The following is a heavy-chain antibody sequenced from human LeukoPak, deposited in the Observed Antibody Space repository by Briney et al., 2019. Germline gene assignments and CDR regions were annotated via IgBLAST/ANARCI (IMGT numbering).Heavy chain of an antibody. CDR1: GFTFSNYA. CDR2: ISANGGGT. V-gene: IGHV3-23*01. D-gene: IGHD6-13*01. Sequence: GGSLRLSCAASGFTFSNYAMSWVRQAPGKGLEWVSAISANGGGTYYADSVKGRFTISRDNSRNTLYLQMNSLRAEDTAVYYCAKGSSPFDYWGQGTLVTVSS. J-gene: IGHJ4*02. CDR3: AKGSSPFDY.